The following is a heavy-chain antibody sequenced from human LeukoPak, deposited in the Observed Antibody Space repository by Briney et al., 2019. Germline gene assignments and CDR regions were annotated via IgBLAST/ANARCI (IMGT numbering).Heavy chain of an antibody. J-gene: IGHJ4*02. CDR1: GGTFSSYA. CDR2: IIPIFGTA. CDR3: ASVVPAARREFDY. Sequence: SVKVSCKASGGTFSSYAISWVRQVPGQGLGWMGGIIPIFGTANYAQKFQGRVTITADESTSTAYMELSSLRSEDTAVYYCASVVPAARREFDYWGQGTLVTVSS. V-gene: IGHV1-69*13. D-gene: IGHD2-2*01.